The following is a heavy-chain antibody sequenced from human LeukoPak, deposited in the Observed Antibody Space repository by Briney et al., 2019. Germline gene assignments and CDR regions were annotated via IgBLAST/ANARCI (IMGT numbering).Heavy chain of an antibody. CDR2: IIPIFGTA. V-gene: IGHV1-69*05. D-gene: IGHD3-16*01. CDR3: AEEGGLDY. CDR1: GGTFSSYA. Sequence: SVKVSCKASGGTFSSYAISWVRQAPGQGLEWTGRIIPIFGTANYAQKFQGRVTITTHESTSTAYMELSSLRSEDTAVYYCAEEGGLDYWGQGTLVTVSS. J-gene: IGHJ4*02.